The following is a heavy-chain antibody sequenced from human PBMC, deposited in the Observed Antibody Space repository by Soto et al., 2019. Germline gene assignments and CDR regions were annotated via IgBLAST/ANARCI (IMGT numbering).Heavy chain of an antibody. CDR2: IYPADSDT. CDR1: XXRVTSYG. D-gene: IGHD4-17*01. Sequence: GEGLKRXGXGXXXRVTSYGXGWVRERAGKGLVWLPLIYPADSDTTSSPSFQGQVTISADTSISTAYLQWSSLKPSDTAMYYCARLYGDDYGGNPADAFYIWAQRTTVPVSS. CDR3: ARLYGDDYGGNPADAFYI. V-gene: IGHV5-51*01. J-gene: IGHJ3*02.